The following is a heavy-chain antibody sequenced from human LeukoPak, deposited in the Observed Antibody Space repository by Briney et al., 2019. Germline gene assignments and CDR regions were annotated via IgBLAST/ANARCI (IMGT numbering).Heavy chain of an antibody. CDR1: GSTFTDYW. CDR3: ARDGTAAALYFDL. Sequence: GGSLRLSCEVSGSTFTDYWMNWVRQAPGKGPEWVASIRQDGSEKTYVDSVKGRFTISRDNTKNSLSLQLNGLRAEDTAVYYCARDGTAAALYFDLWGQGTLGTVSS. CDR2: IRQDGSEK. V-gene: IGHV3-7*01. D-gene: IGHD2-2*01. J-gene: IGHJ4*01.